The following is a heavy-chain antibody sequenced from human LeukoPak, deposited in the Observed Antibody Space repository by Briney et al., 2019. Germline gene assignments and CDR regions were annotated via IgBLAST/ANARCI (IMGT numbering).Heavy chain of an antibody. Sequence: GGSLRLSCAASGFTFSSYSMNWVRQAPGKGLECVSSISSSSSYIYYADSVKGRFTISRDNAKNSLYLQMNSLRADDTAVYYCARGSGSYDYWGQGTLVTVSS. V-gene: IGHV3-21*01. J-gene: IGHJ4*02. CDR1: GFTFSSYS. D-gene: IGHD1-26*01. CDR2: ISSSSSYI. CDR3: ARGSGSYDY.